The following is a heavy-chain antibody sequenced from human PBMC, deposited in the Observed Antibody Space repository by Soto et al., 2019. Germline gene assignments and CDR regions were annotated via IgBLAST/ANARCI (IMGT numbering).Heavy chain of an antibody. D-gene: IGHD2-15*01. CDR2: IEPTDSFT. J-gene: IGHJ3*01. Sequence: GESLKISCNASGYKFTTFWLNWVRQTPGKGLEWLGRIEPTDSFTNYSPPFEGHVTISVDRSISTAYLQWNSLQASDTAIYYCARPASGGSPDAFDVWGQGTTGTV. CDR1: GYKFTTFW. CDR3: ARPASGGSPDAFDV. V-gene: IGHV5-10-1*01.